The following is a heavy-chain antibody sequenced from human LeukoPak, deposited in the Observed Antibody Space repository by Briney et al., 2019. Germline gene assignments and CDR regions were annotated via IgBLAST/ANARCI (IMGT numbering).Heavy chain of an antibody. CDR1: GFTFSSYG. CDR2: IRYDGSNK. D-gene: IGHD4-17*01. J-gene: IGHJ4*02. Sequence: GGSLRLSCAASGFTFSSYGMHWVRQAPGKGLEWVAFIRYDGSNKYYADSVKGRFTISRDNSKNTLYLQMNSLRADDTAVYYCAKVPLSHYGDSVRYWGQGTLVTVSS. CDR3: AKVPLSHYGDSVRY. V-gene: IGHV3-30*02.